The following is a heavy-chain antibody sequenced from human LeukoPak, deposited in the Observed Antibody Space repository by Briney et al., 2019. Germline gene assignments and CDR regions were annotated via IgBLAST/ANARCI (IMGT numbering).Heavy chain of an antibody. V-gene: IGHV4-30-4*01. J-gene: IGHJ4*02. CDR3: ARRSRTVKAYDY. CDR2: IYYSGST. D-gene: IGHD4-17*01. CDR1: GGSVSSEYY. Sequence: SETLSLTCTVSGGSVSSEYYWSWIRQPPGKGLEWIGYIYYSGSTSYNPSLKSRLSISIDTSKKQFFLKLNSVTAADTAVYYCARRSRTVKAYDYWGQGTLVTVSS.